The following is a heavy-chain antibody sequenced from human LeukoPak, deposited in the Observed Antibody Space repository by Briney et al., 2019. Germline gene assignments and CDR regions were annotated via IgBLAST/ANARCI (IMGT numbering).Heavy chain of an antibody. J-gene: IGHJ3*02. CDR3: ARDVDPDDSIGYYYGAFDI. V-gene: IGHV3-7*01. Sequence: GGSLRLSCAASGFTFSSYWMSWVRQAPGKGLEWVANIKQDGSEKYYVDSVKGRFTISRDNAKNSPYLQMNSLRAEDTAVYYCARDVDPDDSIGYYYGAFDIWGQGTMVTVSS. D-gene: IGHD3-22*01. CDR1: GFTFSSYW. CDR2: IKQDGSEK.